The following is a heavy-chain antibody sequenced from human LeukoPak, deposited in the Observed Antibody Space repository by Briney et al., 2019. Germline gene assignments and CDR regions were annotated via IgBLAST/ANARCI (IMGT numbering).Heavy chain of an antibody. CDR3: AKTSPASFDY. V-gene: IGHV3-23*01. J-gene: IGHJ4*02. CDR2: ISGSGGST. Sequence: GGSLRLSCAASGFTFSNYAMNWVRQAPGKGLEWVSAISGSGGSTYYADSVKGRFTISRDDSKNTLYLQMNSLRAEDTAVYYCAKTSPASFDYWGQGTLVTVSS. CDR1: GFTFSNYA.